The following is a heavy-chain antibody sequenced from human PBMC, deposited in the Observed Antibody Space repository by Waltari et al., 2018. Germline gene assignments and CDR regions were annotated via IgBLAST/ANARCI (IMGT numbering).Heavy chain of an antibody. CDR2: IDYSGST. CDR1: GGSISSSSYY. Sequence: QLQLQESGPGLVKPSETLSLTCTVSGGSISSSSYYWGWIRQPPGKGLEWIGSIDYSGSTYYNPSLKSRVTISVDTSKNQFSLKLSSVTAADTAVYYCARDYWSGYDSFSRAFDIWGQGTMVTVSS. V-gene: IGHV4-39*07. J-gene: IGHJ3*02. CDR3: ARDYWSGYDSFSRAFDI. D-gene: IGHD5-12*01.